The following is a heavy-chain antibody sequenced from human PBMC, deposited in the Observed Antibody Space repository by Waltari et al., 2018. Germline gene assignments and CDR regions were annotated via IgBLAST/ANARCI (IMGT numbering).Heavy chain of an antibody. V-gene: IGHV4-59*01. CDR3: ARVSAAGGTRLFDY. Sequence: QVQLQESGPGLVKPSETLSLTCTVPGGSRINYYWNWIRQPPGQGLEWIGFIYSSGTTNYTPSLKSRVTISIDTSKNQYSLILHSVTAADTAVYYCARVSAAGGTRLFDYWGQGTLVTVSS. CDR1: GGSRINYY. D-gene: IGHD2-15*01. J-gene: IGHJ4*02. CDR2: IYSSGTT.